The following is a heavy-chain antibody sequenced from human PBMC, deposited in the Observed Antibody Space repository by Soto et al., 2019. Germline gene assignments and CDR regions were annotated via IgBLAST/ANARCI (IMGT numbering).Heavy chain of an antibody. CDR1: SGSISSTSYS. Sequence: SETLSLTCTVSSGSISSTSYSWAWIRQPPGKGLEWIGAIYYDGTTYYTESLKSRVSISVDTSKNQFSLKLNSVTAADTAVDFGARQGRNTKRVLVKHYAADFWGQGTAVT. J-gene: IGHJ6*02. CDR2: IYYDGTT. D-gene: IGHD3-22*01. V-gene: IGHV4-39*01. CDR3: ARQGRNTKRVLVKHYAADF.